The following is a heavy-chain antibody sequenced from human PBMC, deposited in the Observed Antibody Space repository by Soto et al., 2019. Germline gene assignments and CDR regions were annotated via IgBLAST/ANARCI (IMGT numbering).Heavy chain of an antibody. Sequence: GEALKVSCKGSGYSFTTYWIGWVRQMPGKGLEWMGIIYPGDSDTRYSPSFQGQVTISADKSINTAYLQWSSLKASDTAMYYCARSMTTVTTDGAFDIWGQGTMVTVSS. J-gene: IGHJ3*02. CDR3: ARSMTTVTTDGAFDI. D-gene: IGHD4-4*01. CDR2: IYPGDSDT. V-gene: IGHV5-51*01. CDR1: GYSFTTYW.